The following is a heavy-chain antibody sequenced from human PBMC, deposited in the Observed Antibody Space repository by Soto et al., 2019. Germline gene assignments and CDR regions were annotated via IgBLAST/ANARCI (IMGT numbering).Heavy chain of an antibody. D-gene: IGHD3-9*01. CDR2: IHDSGST. V-gene: IGHV4-4*02. Sequence: QVQLQESGPGLVKPSGTLSLTCAVSGASIGTSNWWSWVRQSPGKGLEWIGEIHDSGSTKYNPSLKRRVPXSLDKSNNQFSLNVSSVTAAATAVYYCARLKSYDILNKSDYWGQGSLVTVSS. CDR3: ARLKSYDILNKSDY. J-gene: IGHJ4*02. CDR1: GASIGTSNW.